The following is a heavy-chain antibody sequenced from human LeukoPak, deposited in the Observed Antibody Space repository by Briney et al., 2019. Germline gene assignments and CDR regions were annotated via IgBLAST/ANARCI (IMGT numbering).Heavy chain of an antibody. D-gene: IGHD4-17*01. J-gene: IGHJ4*02. CDR1: GFTFNSYA. Sequence: PGGSLRLSCAASGFTFNSYAMHWVRQAPGKGLEWVAVISYDGSNKYYADSVKGRFTISRDNSKNTLHLQMNSLRAEDTAVYYCARAPLVPTGEYYGDYLDYWGQGTLVTVSS. CDR2: ISYDGSNK. V-gene: IGHV3-30*04. CDR3: ARAPLVPTGEYYGDYLDY.